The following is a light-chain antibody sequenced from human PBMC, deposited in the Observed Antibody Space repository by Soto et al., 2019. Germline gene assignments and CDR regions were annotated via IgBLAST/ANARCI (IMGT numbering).Light chain of an antibody. V-gene: IGKV3-15*01. Sequence: EIVMTQSPATLSVSPGERATLSCRASQSVNSNLAWYQQKPGQAPRLLIYGASTRATGIPARFSGSGSGTEFTLTISSVQFEDFAVYYCQRYNAWPPLTFGGGTKVEIE. CDR2: GAS. CDR1: QSVNSN. J-gene: IGKJ4*01. CDR3: QRYNAWPPLT.